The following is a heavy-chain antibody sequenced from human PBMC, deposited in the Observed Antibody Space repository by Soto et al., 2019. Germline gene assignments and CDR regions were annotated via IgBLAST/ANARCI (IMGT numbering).Heavy chain of an antibody. J-gene: IGHJ4*02. Sequence: SETLSLTCTVSGGSISSYYWSWIRQPPGKGLEWIGYIYYSGSTNYNPSLKSRVTISVDTSKNQFSLKLSSVTAADTAVYYCAKNRPPPSTGPIDYWGQGTLVTVSS. CDR2: IYYSGST. CDR3: AKNRPPPSTGPIDY. D-gene: IGHD4-17*01. CDR1: GGSISSYY. V-gene: IGHV4-59*08.